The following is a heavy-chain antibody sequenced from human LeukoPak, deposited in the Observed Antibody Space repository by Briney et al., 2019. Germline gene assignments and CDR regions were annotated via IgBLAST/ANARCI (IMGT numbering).Heavy chain of an antibody. J-gene: IGHJ4*02. CDR2: IYRGGST. Sequence: GGSLTLSCAASGFTVGSNYMSWVRQAPGKGLEWVSIIYRGGSTNYADSVKGRFTISRDTYKNTLYLQMNSLRAEDTAVYYCARLSANSSAYFFDYWGQGTLVTVS. D-gene: IGHD3-22*01. V-gene: IGHV3-66*04. CDR1: GFTVGSNY. CDR3: ARLSANSSAYFFDY.